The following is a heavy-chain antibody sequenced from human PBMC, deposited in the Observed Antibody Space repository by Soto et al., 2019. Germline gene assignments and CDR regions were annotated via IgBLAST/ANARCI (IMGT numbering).Heavy chain of an antibody. Sequence: QEQLVESGGGVVQPGGSLRLSCAASGMTFLSYGMHWVRQAPGKGLEWVARIWYDGGEDYYLESEKSRFTISRDNSKNTLYLQMDTLIDEATAVYYCARETDALTETSRFLDVWRQWTAGKVSS. CDR2: IWYDGGED. CDR1: GMTFLSYG. D-gene: IGHD3-9*01. CDR3: ARETDALTETSRFLDV. V-gene: IGHV3-33*01. J-gene: IGHJ6*02.